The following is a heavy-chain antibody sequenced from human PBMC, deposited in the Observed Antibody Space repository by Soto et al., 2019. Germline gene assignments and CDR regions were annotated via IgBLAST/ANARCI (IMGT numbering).Heavy chain of an antibody. Sequence: SETLSLTCTASGGTISSALWSWIRQPPGKGLEWVGYVYNNGGTKYNPSLKSRVTISVDTSNNQFSLKLTSVTAADTAVYYCARGYYYDTSGYSSAFDIWGQGTMVTVSS. D-gene: IGHD3-22*01. CDR3: ARGYYYDTSGYSSAFDI. CDR1: GGTISSAL. CDR2: VYNNGGT. J-gene: IGHJ3*02. V-gene: IGHV4-59*01.